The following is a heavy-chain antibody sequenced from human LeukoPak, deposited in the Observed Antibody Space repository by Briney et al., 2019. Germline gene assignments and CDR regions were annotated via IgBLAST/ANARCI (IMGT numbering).Heavy chain of an antibody. CDR1: GFTVSSNY. J-gene: IGHJ4*02. CDR3: ARDGFGYSSSWYWVDY. D-gene: IGHD6-13*01. CDR2: IYSGGST. Sequence: GGSLRLSCAASGFTVSSNYMSWVRQAPGKGLEWVSVIYSGGSTYYADSVKGRFTISRDNSKNTLYLQMNSLRAEDTAVYYCARDGFGYSSSWYWVDYWGQGTLVTVSS. V-gene: IGHV3-53*01.